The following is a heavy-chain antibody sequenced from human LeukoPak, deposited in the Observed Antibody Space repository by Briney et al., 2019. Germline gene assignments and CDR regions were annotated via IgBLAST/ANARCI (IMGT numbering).Heavy chain of an antibody. D-gene: IGHD4/OR15-4a*01. V-gene: IGHV4-4*07. J-gene: IGHJ5*02. Sequence: TSETLSLTCTVVGGSITSDYWGWIRQPAGKGLEWIGRIFISGSTAYNPSLKSRVTMSLDTSKNQFFLKLSSVTAADTAAYFCSRGGANDLWGQGTLVTVSS. CDR2: IFISGST. CDR1: GGSITSDY. CDR3: SRGGANDL.